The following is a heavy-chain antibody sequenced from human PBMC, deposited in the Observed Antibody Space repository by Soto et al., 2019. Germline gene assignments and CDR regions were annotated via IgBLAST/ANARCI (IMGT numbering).Heavy chain of an antibody. CDR1: GFTFSSYG. Sequence: GGSLRLSCAASGFTFSSYGMHWVRQAPGKGLEWVAVISYDGSNKYYADSVKGRFTISRDNSKNTLYLQMNSLRAEDTAVYYCAKDTYFDFWIGYYQHYYYYDMYVWGQGSTVTVS. CDR2: ISYDGSNK. CDR3: AKDTYFDFWIGYYQHYYYYDMYV. J-gene: IGHJ6*02. V-gene: IGHV3-30*18. D-gene: IGHD3-3*01.